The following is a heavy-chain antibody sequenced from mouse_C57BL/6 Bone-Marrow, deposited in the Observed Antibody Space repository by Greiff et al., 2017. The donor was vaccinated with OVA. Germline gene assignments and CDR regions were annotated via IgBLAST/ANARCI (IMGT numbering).Heavy chain of an antibody. CDR3: ARGATVLDV. CDR2: IYPRSGNT. V-gene: IGHV1-81*01. D-gene: IGHD1-1*01. CDR1: GYTFTSYG. J-gene: IGHJ1*03. Sequence: VQLQQSGAELARPGDSVKLSCKASGYTFTSYGISWVKQRTGQGLEWIGEIYPRSGNTYYNEKFKGKATLTADKSSSTAYMELRSLTSEDSAVYFCARGATVLDVWGTGTTVTVSS.